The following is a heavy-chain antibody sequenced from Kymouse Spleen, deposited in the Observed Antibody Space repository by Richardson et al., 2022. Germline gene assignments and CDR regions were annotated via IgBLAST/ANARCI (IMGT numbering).Heavy chain of an antibody. CDR2: IWYDGSNK. V-gene: IGHV3-33*01. J-gene: IGHJ6*02. CDR3: ARDRAVASYYYYYGMDV. Sequence: QVQLVESGGGVVQPGRSLRLSCAASGFTFSSYGMHWVRQAPGKGLEWVAVIWYDGSNKYYADSVKGRFTISRDNSKNTLYLQMNSLRAEDTAVYYCARDRAVASYYYYYGMDVWGQGTTVTVSS. CDR1: GFTFSSYG. D-gene: IGHD6-19*01.